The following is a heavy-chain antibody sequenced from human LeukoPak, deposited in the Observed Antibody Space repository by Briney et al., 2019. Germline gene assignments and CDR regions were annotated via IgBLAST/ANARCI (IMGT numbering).Heavy chain of an antibody. V-gene: IGHV3-23*01. Sequence: GGSLRLSCAASGFTFSSYAMSWVRQAPGKGLEWVSAISGIGGSTYYADSVKGRFTISRDNSKNTLYLQMNSRRAEDTAVYYCAKADSTDVVPAAQNYYYYYGMDVWGQGTTVTVSS. CDR1: GFTFSSYA. J-gene: IGHJ6*02. D-gene: IGHD2-2*01. CDR2: ISGIGGST. CDR3: AKADSTDVVPAAQNYYYYYGMDV.